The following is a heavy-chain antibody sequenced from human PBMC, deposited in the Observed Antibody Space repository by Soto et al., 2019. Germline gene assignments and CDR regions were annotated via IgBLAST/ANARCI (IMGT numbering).Heavy chain of an antibody. CDR3: ARGVVVVTAVAHNWFDP. D-gene: IGHD2-21*02. V-gene: IGHV1-46*03. J-gene: IGHJ5*02. CDR1: GYTFTSYY. Sequence: ASVKVSCKASGYTFTSYYMHWVRQAPGQGLEWMGIINPSGGSTSYAQKFQGRVTMTRDTSTSTVYMELSSLRSEDTAVYYCARGVVVVTAVAHNWFDPWGQGTLVTVSS. CDR2: INPSGGST.